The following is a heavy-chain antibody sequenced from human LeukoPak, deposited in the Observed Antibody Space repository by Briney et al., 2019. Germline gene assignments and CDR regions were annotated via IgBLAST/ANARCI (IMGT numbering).Heavy chain of an antibody. J-gene: IGHJ5*02. D-gene: IGHD6-19*01. CDR2: IYYSGST. CDR3: ARDQARNSGWYDH. Sequence: SETLSLTCTVSGGSISSYYWSWIRQPPGKGLEWIGYIYYSGSTNYNPSLKSRVTISVDTSKNQFSLKLSSVTAADTAVYYCARDQARNSGWYDHWGQGTLVTVSS. CDR1: GGSISSYY. V-gene: IGHV4-59*01.